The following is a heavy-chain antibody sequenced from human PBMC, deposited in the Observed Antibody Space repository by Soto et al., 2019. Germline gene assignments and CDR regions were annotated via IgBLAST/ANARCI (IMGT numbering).Heavy chain of an antibody. Sequence: PSETLSLTCTVSGGSITSGDYYWSWIRQPPGKGLEWVGYIYYGGSTYYNPSLKSRITISLDTPKNQFSLDLTSVTAADTAVYYCASGSTVINTLDFWGQGTLVTSPQ. V-gene: IGHV4-30-4*01. CDR2: IYYGGST. D-gene: IGHD4-17*01. J-gene: IGHJ4*01. CDR1: GGSITSGDYY. CDR3: ASGSTVINTLDF.